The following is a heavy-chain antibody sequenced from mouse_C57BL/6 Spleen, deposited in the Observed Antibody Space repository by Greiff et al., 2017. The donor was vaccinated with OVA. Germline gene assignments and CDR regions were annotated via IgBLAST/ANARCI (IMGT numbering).Heavy chain of an antibody. V-gene: IGHV1-50*01. CDR3: ARTYGRPYWYFDV. D-gene: IGHD1-1*01. J-gene: IGHJ1*03. Sequence: VQLQQPGAELVKPGASVKLSCKASGYTFTSYWMQWVKQRPGQGLEWIGEIDPSDSYTNYNQKFKGKATLTVDTSSSTAYMQLSSLTSEDSAVYYCARTYGRPYWYFDVWGTGTTVTVSS. CDR2: IDPSDSYT. CDR1: GYTFTSYW.